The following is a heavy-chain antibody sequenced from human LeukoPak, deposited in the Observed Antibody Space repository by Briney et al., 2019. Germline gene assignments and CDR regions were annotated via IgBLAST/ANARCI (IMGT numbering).Heavy chain of an antibody. Sequence: GGSLRLSCAASGFTFNNYWMSWVRQAPGKGLEWVANIKPDGGEKYYADSVKGRFTISRDNSKNTVILQMSSLRVEDTAVYYCAKALYDTTGGGYWGQGTLVTVSS. CDR2: IKPDGGEK. D-gene: IGHD2-8*02. CDR3: AKALYDTTGGGY. CDR1: GFTFNNYW. J-gene: IGHJ4*02. V-gene: IGHV3-7*03.